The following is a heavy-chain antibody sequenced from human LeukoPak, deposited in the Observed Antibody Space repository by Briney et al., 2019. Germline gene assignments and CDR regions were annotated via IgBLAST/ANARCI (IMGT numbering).Heavy chain of an antibody. Sequence: ASVKVSCKASGYTFTSYGISWVRQAPGQGLEWMGWISAYNGNTNYAQKLQGRVAMTTDTSTSTAYMELRSLRSDDTAVYYCARDRCTNGVCYYFDYWGQGTLVTVSS. J-gene: IGHJ4*02. CDR3: ARDRCTNGVCYYFDY. V-gene: IGHV1-18*01. D-gene: IGHD2-8*01. CDR1: GYTFTSYG. CDR2: ISAYNGNT.